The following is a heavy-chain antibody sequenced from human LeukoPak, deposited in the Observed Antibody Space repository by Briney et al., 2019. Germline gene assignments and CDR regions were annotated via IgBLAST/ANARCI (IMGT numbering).Heavy chain of an antibody. D-gene: IGHD1-26*01. V-gene: IGHV3-7*01. CDR2: IKQDGSEK. J-gene: IGHJ4*02. Sequence: GGSLRLSCAAPGFTFSSYWMSWVRQAPGKGLEWVASIKQDGSEKYYVDSVKGRFTISRDNAKNSVYLQMNSLRAEDTAVYYCARDPESGSYYGYWGQGTLVTVSS. CDR3: ARDPESGSYYGY. CDR1: GFTFSSYW.